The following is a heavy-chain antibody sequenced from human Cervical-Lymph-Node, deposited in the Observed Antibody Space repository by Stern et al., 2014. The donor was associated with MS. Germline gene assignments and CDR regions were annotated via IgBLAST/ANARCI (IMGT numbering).Heavy chain of an antibody. CDR1: GYRFTTYD. D-gene: IGHD1-14*01. Sequence: DQLVESGAEARMPGASVKVTCQTSGYRFTTYDFNWVRQAPGQGLEWMGGVNPDSGTTGYAPKFQGRLTLTTTTSLKTTSMELRSLRPDDTAVYYCARGGRGAFDVWGQGTTVTVSS. V-gene: IGHV1-8*01. CDR3: ARGGRGAFDV. J-gene: IGHJ3*01. CDR2: VNPDSGTT.